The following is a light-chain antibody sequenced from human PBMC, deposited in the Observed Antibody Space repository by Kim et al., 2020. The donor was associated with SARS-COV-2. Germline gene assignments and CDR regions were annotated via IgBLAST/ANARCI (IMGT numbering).Light chain of an antibody. Sequence: ACVGDRVTITCRASQDISSWLAWYQQKPGKAPKILIYAASSLQSGVPSRFSGSGYGTDFTLTISSLQPEDFATYYCQQAYSFPQTFGQGTKVDIK. CDR1: QDISSW. V-gene: IGKV1D-12*01. CDR2: AAS. CDR3: QQAYSFPQT. J-gene: IGKJ1*01.